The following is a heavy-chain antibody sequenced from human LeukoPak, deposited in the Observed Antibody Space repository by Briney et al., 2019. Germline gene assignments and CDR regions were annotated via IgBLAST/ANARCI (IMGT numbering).Heavy chain of an antibody. CDR3: AKDKTIAAAGTCYYDY. CDR2: ISSDGSIT. V-gene: IGHV3-74*01. D-gene: IGHD6-13*01. J-gene: IGHJ4*02. CDR1: GFTFSTYW. Sequence: GGSLRLSCAASGFTFSTYWMHWVRQAPGKGLVWVSRISSDGSITSYADSVKGRFTISRDNANKSLYLQMNSLRPEDTAFYYCAKDKTIAAAGTCYYDYWGQGTLVTVSS.